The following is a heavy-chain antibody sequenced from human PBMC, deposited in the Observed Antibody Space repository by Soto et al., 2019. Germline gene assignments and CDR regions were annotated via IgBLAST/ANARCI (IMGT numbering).Heavy chain of an antibody. CDR1: GDSISAYY. CDR3: ARGLAARINWFDR. D-gene: IGHD6-6*01. CDR2: IYESGST. V-gene: IGHV4-59*01. J-gene: IGHJ5*02. Sequence: TSETLSHTCPVPGDSISAYYWSWIRQPPGKGLEWIANIYESGSTNYNPSLKSRVTISVDMSKNQFSLKLNSVTAADTAVYYCARGLAARINWFDRWGRGFLVTVSS.